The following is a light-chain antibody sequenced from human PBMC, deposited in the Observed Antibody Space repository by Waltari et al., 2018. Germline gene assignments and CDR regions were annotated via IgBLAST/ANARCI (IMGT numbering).Light chain of an antibody. CDR1: QSISRY. V-gene: IGKV3-20*01. J-gene: IGKJ1*01. CDR3: QNHERLPAM. CDR2: AAS. Sequence: EIVLTPSPGTLSLSPGERPTLSCRASQSISRYLAWYQQKPGQAPRLLIYAASSRATGIPDRFSGSGSGTDFSLTISRLEPEDFAVYYCQNHERLPAMFGQGTKVEIK.